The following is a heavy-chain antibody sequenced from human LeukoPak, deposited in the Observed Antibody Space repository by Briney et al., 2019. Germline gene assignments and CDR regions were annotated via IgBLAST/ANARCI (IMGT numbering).Heavy chain of an antibody. CDR3: ARGGGYSGYDPIDY. CDR2: INPNSGGT. J-gene: IGHJ4*02. Sequence: ASVKVSCKASGYTFTGYYMHWVRQAPGQGLEWTGWINPNSGGTNYAQKFQGRVTMTRDTSISTAYMELSRLRSDDTAVYYCARGGGYSGYDPIDYWGQGTLVTVSS. D-gene: IGHD5-12*01. V-gene: IGHV1-2*02. CDR1: GYTFTGYY.